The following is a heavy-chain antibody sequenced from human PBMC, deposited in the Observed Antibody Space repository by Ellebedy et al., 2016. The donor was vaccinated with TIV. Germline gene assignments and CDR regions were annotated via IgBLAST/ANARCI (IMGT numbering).Heavy chain of an antibody. CDR1: GGSISSSSYY. CDR3: ARDLGFGTPGWFDP. D-gene: IGHD3-10*01. J-gene: IGHJ5*02. Sequence: MPSETLSLTCTVSGGSISSSSYYWGWIRQPPGKGLEWIGSIYYSGSTYYNPSLKSRVTMSVDTSKNQVSLKLSAVTAADTAVYYCARDLGFGTPGWFDPWGPGTLVTASS. V-gene: IGHV4-39*07. CDR2: IYYSGST.